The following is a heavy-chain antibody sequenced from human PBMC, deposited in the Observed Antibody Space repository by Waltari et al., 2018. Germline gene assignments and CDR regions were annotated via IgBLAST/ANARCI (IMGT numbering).Heavy chain of an antibody. V-gene: IGHV3-74*01. CDR1: GFIFSSYW. J-gene: IGHJ4*02. Sequence: EVQLVESGGDLVQPGGSLRLSCTASGFIFSSYWMHWVRQAPGKGLVSVAHNNLDGSITNYADAVKGRFTISRDNARNTLFLQMNSLRAEDTAIYYCVLYSSSFLGDCWGQGTLVTVSS. CDR3: VLYSSSFLGDC. D-gene: IGHD6-13*01. CDR2: NNLDGSIT.